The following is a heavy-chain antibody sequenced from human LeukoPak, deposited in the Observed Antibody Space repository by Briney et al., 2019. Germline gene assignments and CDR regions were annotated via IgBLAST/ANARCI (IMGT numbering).Heavy chain of an antibody. CDR2: ISYSGDT. V-gene: IGHV4-59*01. Sequence: SETLSLTCTVSGGSIRSDYWSWIRQPPGKGLEWIAYISYSGDTNYNPSLNGRVTISLDTSKNQVSLKLTSVTAADTALYYCARLFAIGSSHSITYHSLDLWGRGTLVTVSS. CDR3: ARLFAIGSSHSITYHSLDL. D-gene: IGHD1-26*01. CDR1: GGSIRSDY. J-gene: IGHJ2*01.